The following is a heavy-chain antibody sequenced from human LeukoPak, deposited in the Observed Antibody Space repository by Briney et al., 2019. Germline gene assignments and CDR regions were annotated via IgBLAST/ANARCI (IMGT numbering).Heavy chain of an antibody. V-gene: IGHV3-23*01. D-gene: IGHD6-13*01. CDR1: GFTFSIYA. Sequence: LTGRSLRLSCAPSGFTFSIYAMSWVRQAPGKRLDWVSGISGSGGSTYYPDSVEGRCTISRDNSKNTLFMKMNSLRAEDTAVYFCAKHISSRLYYYMDVWGKGTTVTVSS. CDR3: AKHISSRLYYYMDV. J-gene: IGHJ6*03. CDR2: ISGSGGST.